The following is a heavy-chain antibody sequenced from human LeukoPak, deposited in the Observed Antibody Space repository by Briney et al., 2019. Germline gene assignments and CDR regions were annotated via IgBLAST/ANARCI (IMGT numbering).Heavy chain of an antibody. CDR1: GGSFSGYY. CDR2: INHSGST. CDR3: ARGRENSSSWYGY. V-gene: IGHV4-34*01. J-gene: IGHJ4*02. D-gene: IGHD6-13*01. Sequence: SETLSLTCAVYGGSFSGYYWSWIRQPPGKGLEWIGEINHSGSTNYNPSLKSRVTISVDTSKNQFSLKLSSVTAADTAVYYCARGRENSSSWYGYWGQGTLVTVSS.